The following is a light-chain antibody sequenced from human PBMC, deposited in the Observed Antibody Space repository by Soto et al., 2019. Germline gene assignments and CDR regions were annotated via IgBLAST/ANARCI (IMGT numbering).Light chain of an antibody. Sequence: EIVLTLSPGTLSLSPGERATLSCRASQSVSANNLAWYQQKVGQAPRLLIYSASSRATGIPDRFSGSGSGTDFTLTISRLEPEDLAVYYCQQYGSSPRTFGRGTKVDIK. CDR3: QQYGSSPRT. CDR1: QSVSANN. J-gene: IGKJ1*01. V-gene: IGKV3-20*01. CDR2: SAS.